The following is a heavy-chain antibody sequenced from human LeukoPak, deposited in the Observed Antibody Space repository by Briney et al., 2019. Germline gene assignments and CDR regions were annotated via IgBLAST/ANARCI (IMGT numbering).Heavy chain of an antibody. CDR3: ARSLGIDYGDTSDGGFDP. CDR2: ISAYNGNT. CDR1: DYTFTSYG. D-gene: IGHD4-17*01. J-gene: IGHJ5*02. V-gene: IGHV1-18*01. Sequence: ASVKVSCKASDYTFTSYGISWVRQAPGQGLEWMGWISAYNGNTNYAQKLQGRVTMTTDTSTSTAYMELRSLRSDDTAVYYCARSLGIDYGDTSDGGFDPWGQGTLVTVSS.